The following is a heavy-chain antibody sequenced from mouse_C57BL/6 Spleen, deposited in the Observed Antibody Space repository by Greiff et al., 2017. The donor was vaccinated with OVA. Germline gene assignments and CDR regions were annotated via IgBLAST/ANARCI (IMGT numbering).Heavy chain of an antibody. CDR2: IWTGGGT. V-gene: IGHV2-9-1*01. CDR3: ARNRGAYDGYFDY. Sequence: VQLVESGPGLVAPSQSLSITCTVSGFSLTSYAISWVRQPPGKGLEWLGVIWTGGGTNYNSALKSRLSISKDNSKRQVFLKMNSLQTDDTARYYCARNRGAYDGYFDYWGQGTTLTVSS. D-gene: IGHD2-3*01. CDR1: GFSLTSYA. J-gene: IGHJ2*01.